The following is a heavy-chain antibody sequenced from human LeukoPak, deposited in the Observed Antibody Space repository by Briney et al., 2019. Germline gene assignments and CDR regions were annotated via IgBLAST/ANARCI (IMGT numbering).Heavy chain of an antibody. D-gene: IGHD1-1*01. J-gene: IGHJ4*02. CDR1: GGSISSDTYY. CDR3: ARGDCATGFFDY. V-gene: IGHV4-61*02. Sequence: SQTLSLTCTVSGGSISSDTYYWSWIRQPAGKGLEWIGRISTSANTNYSPSLKSRVTISIDTSKNQISLKLSSVTAADTAVYYCARGDCATGFFDYWGQGTLVTVSS. CDR2: ISTSANT.